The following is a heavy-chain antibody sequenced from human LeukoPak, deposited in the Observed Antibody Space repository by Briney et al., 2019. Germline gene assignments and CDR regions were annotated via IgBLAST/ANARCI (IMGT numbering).Heavy chain of an antibody. CDR2: INPSGGST. D-gene: IGHD6-19*01. Sequence: GASVKVSCKASGYTFTSYYMHWVRQAPGQGLEWMGIINPSGGSTSYAQKFQGRVTMTRDMSTSTVYMEPSSPRSEDTAVYYCARDRMTQWPSNFDYWGQGTLVTVSS. CDR3: ARDRMTQWPSNFDY. J-gene: IGHJ4*02. V-gene: IGHV1-46*01. CDR1: GYTFTSYY.